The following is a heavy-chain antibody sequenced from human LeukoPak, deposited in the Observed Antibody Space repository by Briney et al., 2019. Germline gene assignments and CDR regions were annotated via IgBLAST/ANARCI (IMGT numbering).Heavy chain of an antibody. J-gene: IGHJ4*02. CDR3: ARDGEDVEMATIMFGDY. Sequence: ASVKVSCKASGGTFSSYAISWVRQAPGQGLEWMGIINPSGGSTSYAQKFQGRVTMTRDTSTSTVYMELSSLRSEDTAVYYCARDGEDVEMATIMFGDYWGQGTLVTVSS. CDR1: GGTFSSYA. CDR2: INPSGGST. D-gene: IGHD5-24*01. V-gene: IGHV1-46*01.